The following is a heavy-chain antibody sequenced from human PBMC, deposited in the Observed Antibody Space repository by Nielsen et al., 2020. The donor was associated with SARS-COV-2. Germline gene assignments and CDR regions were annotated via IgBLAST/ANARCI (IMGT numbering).Heavy chain of an antibody. V-gene: IGHV1-18*01. J-gene: IGHJ4*02. CDR2: ISPYNGNT. D-gene: IGHD3-10*01. CDR3: ARDYFGSGRMGY. Sequence: SVKVSCKASGYTFSNFGINWVRQAPGQGLEWMGWISPYNGNTNYAQKVQGRVTVTTDTSTSTAYMELRSLRSDDTAVYYCARDYFGSGRMGYWGQGTLVTVSS. CDR1: GYTFSNFG.